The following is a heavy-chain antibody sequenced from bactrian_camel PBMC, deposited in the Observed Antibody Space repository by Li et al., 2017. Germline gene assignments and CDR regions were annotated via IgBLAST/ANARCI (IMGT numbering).Heavy chain of an antibody. V-gene: IGHV3S53*01. J-gene: IGHJ4*01. CDR1: GAINRC. CDR3: VARDSGLCYTWGWSSYKY. D-gene: IGHD3*01. Sequence: HVQLVESGGGSVQAGGSLSLSCEFSGAINRCMGWFRQPPGKEREGVARMTNGGSIDYTDYVKGRFTISRDNAKNTLYLQMNELKPDDTGTYYCVARDSGLCYTWGWSSYKYWGQGTQVTVS. CDR2: MTNGGSI.